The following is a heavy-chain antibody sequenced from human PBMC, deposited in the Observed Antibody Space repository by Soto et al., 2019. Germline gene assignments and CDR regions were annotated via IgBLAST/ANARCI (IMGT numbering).Heavy chain of an antibody. CDR1: GGSFSGYY. CDR3: ARGRTLITGTSLDY. D-gene: IGHD1-20*01. CDR2: INPSGTT. J-gene: IGHJ4*02. V-gene: IGHV4-34*01. Sequence: SETLSLTCAVYGGSFSGYYSTWIRQPPGKGLEWIGEINPSGTTNYKPSLRSRVTISVDTSKNQLSLKVNSVTAADTAVYYCARGRTLITGTSLDYWGQGTLVTVSS.